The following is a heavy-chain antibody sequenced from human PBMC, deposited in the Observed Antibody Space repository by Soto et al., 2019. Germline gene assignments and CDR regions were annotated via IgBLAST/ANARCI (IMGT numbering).Heavy chain of an antibody. CDR2: ISGSGGST. V-gene: IGHV3-23*01. CDR1: GFTFSNYA. Sequence: GGSLRLSCAASGFTFSNYATSWVRQAPGKGLEWVSAISGSGGSTYYADSVKGRFTISRDNFKNTLYLQMNSLRAEDTAVYYCAKSIHSYGQSYFFDYWGQGTLVTVSS. J-gene: IGHJ4*02. D-gene: IGHD5-18*01. CDR3: AKSIHSYGQSYFFDY.